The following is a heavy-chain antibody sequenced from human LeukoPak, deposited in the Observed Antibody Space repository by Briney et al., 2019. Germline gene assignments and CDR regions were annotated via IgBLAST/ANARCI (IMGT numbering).Heavy chain of an antibody. J-gene: IGHJ4*02. D-gene: IGHD6-13*01. V-gene: IGHV4-34*01. CDR1: GGSFSGYY. CDR3: ARHGRIAAAGRGFDY. CDR2: INHSGST. Sequence: PSETLSLTCAVYGGSFSGYYWSWIRQPPGKGLEWIGEINHSGSTNYNPSLKSRVTISVDTTKNQFSLKLSSVTAADTAVYYCARHGRIAAAGRGFDYWGQGTLVTVSS.